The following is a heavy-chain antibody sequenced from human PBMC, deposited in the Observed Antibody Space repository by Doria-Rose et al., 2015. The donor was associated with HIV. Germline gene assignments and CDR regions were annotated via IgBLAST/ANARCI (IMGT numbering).Heavy chain of an antibody. CDR3: ARIKSGRWYHKYYFDF. V-gene: IGHV2-26*01. J-gene: IGHJ4*02. D-gene: IGHD6-13*01. Sequence: ESGPVLVKPTETLTLTCTVSGVSLSSPGMGVSWIRQPPGKALEWLANIFSDDDRSYKSSLKSRLSISRGTSKSQVVLTMTDMHPVDTATYYCARIKSGRWYHKYYFDFWGQGTLVIVSA. CDR2: IFSDDDR. CDR1: GVSLSSPGMG.